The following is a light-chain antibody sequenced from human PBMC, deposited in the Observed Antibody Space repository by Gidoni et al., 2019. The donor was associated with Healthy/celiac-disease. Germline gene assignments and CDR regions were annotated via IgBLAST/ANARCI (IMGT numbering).Light chain of an antibody. J-gene: IGKJ3*01. CDR2: AAS. CDR1: QGISSY. CDR3: QQLNI. Sequence: DIQLTQSPSFLSASVGDRVTITCRASQGISSYLAWYQQKPGKAPKLLIYAASTLQSGVPSRFSGSGSGTEFTLTSSSLQPEDFATYYCQQLNIFXPXTKVDIK. V-gene: IGKV1-9*01.